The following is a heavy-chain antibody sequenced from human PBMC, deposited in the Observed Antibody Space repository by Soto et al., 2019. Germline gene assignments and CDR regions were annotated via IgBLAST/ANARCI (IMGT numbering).Heavy chain of an antibody. Sequence: QVQLVQSGAEVKKPGSSVKVSCKASGGTFSSYTISWVRQAPGQGLEWMGRIILILGLANYAQKFQGRVTTTADKSTGTAYVELSSLRSEDTAVYYCANPPRYWGQGTLVTVSS. V-gene: IGHV1-69*02. CDR2: IILILGLA. CDR3: ANPPRY. J-gene: IGHJ4*02. CDR1: GGTFSSYT.